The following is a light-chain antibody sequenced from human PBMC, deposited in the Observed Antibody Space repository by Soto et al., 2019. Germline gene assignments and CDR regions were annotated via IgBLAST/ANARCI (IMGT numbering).Light chain of an antibody. CDR3: AAWDDSLNGVV. CDR2: SAN. V-gene: IGLV1-44*01. CDR1: SSNIGSNP. Sequence: QSVLTQPPSASGTPSQRVTLSCSGSSSNIGSNPVTWYQQLPGTAPKLHIYSANYRPSGVPDRFSGSKSGTSASLAISGLQSEDEADYYCAAWDDSLNGVVFGGGTKLTVL. J-gene: IGLJ3*02.